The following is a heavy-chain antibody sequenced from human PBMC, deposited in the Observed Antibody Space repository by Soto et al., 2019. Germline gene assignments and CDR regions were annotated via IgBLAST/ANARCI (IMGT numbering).Heavy chain of an antibody. Sequence: QVQVQESGPGLVKPSGTLSLTCAVSGGSISNTNWWSWVRQPPGKGLEWIGEIYYSGSTNYNPSFQRRVTISVDKSKTQLSLQLSSVTAADTAVYYCARKKVAQGYFYGFDVWGQGTTVTVSS. J-gene: IGHJ6*02. CDR3: ARKKVAQGYFYGFDV. D-gene: IGHD2-15*01. CDR1: GGSISNTNW. V-gene: IGHV4-4*02. CDR2: IYYSGST.